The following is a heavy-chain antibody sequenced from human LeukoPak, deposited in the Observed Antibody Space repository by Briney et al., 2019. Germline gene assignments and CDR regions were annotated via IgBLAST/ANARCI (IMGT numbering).Heavy chain of an antibody. CDR1: GGSIGSYY. Sequence: PSETLSLTCAASGGSIGSYYWSWIRQPPGKGLEWIGHIYYSGSPKYNPSLKSRVTISVDTSKNQFSLKLNSVTAADTAVYYCARSWELPDFFDYWGQGTLVTVSS. J-gene: IGHJ4*02. CDR2: IYYSGSP. D-gene: IGHD1-26*01. CDR3: ARSWELPDFFDY. V-gene: IGHV4-59*08.